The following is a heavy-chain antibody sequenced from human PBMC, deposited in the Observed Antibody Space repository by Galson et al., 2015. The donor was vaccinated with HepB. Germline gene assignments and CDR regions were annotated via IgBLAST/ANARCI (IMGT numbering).Heavy chain of an antibody. Sequence: SLRLSCAASGFSFSNYELHWVRQAPGKGLEWIPYISTNGGVMSNADTAKGRFTVSRDNAKKSLYLHMTSLRAEDTAVYYCTRADVVTEYFSGLWGQGTLVTVSS. CDR3: TRADVVTEYFSGL. V-gene: IGHV3-48*03. CDR2: ISTNGGVM. D-gene: IGHD3-9*01. CDR1: GFSFSNYE. J-gene: IGHJ4*02.